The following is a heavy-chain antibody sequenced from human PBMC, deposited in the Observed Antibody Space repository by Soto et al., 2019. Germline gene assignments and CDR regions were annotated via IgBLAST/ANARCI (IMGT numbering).Heavy chain of an antibody. Sequence: PSETLSLTCTVSGGSVSSGSYYWSWIRQPPGKGLEWIGYIYYSGSTNYNPSLKSRVTISVDTSKNQFSLKLSSVTAADTAVYYCARFTVTTEYYYFAYWGQGTLVTVSS. J-gene: IGHJ4*02. V-gene: IGHV4-61*01. CDR2: IYYSGST. D-gene: IGHD4-17*01. CDR3: ARFTVTTEYYYFAY. CDR1: GGSVSSGSYY.